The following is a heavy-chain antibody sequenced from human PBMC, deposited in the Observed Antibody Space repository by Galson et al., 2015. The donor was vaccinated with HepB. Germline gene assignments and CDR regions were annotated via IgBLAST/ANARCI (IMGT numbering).Heavy chain of an antibody. CDR3: TRASYYDSPDY. V-gene: IGHV3-49*04. D-gene: IGHD3-22*01. J-gene: IGHJ4*02. CDR2: IRSKAYGGTT. Sequence: SLRLSCAASGFTFGDYAMSWVRQAPGKGLEWVGFIRSKAYGGTTEYAASVKGRFTISRDDSKSIAYLQMNSLKTEDTAVYYCTRASYYDSPDYWGQGTLVTVSS. CDR1: GFTFGDYA.